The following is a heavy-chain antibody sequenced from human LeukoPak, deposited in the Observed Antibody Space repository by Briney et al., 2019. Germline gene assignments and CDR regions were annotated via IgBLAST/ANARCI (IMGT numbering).Heavy chain of an antibody. CDR3: ARAGRHGAFDI. CDR2: ISSSSSTI. V-gene: IGHV3-48*04. J-gene: IGHJ3*02. Sequence: GGSLRLSCAASGFTFSSYSMNWVRQAPGKGLEWVSYISSSSSTIYYADSVKGRFTISRDNAKNSLYLQMNSLRAEDTAVYYCARAGRHGAFDIWGQGTMVTVSS. CDR1: GFTFSSYS.